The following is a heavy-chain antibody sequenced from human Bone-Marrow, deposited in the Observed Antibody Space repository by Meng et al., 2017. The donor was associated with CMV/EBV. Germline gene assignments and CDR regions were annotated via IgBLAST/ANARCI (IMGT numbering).Heavy chain of an antibody. J-gene: IGHJ5*02. D-gene: IGHD3-3*01. CDR2: INHSGST. Sequence: ESLKISCAASGFTFSSYAMSWVRQAPGKGLEWIGEINHSGSTNYNPSLKSRVTISVDTSKNQFSLKLSSVTAADTAVYYCARSGFPFWSGYYSNGARWGSSWFDPWGQGTLVTVSS. V-gene: IGHV4-34*01. CDR1: GFTFSSYA. CDR3: ARSGFPFWSGYYSNGARWGSSWFDP.